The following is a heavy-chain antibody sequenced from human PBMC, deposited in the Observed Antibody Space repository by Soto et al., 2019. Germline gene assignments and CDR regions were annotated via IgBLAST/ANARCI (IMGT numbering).Heavy chain of an antibody. V-gene: IGHV3-23*01. CDR3: TTDRFYSPVDH. CDR2: ISGSGSSR. CDR1: GFTFNTYA. D-gene: IGHD4-4*01. J-gene: IGHJ4*02. Sequence: GGSLRLSCAASGFTFNTYAMTWVRQAPGKGLEWLSTISGSGSSRYYLDSVRGRFTISRDNSKNTLYLQINSLKTEDTAVYYCTTDRFYSPVDHWGQGTLVTVSS.